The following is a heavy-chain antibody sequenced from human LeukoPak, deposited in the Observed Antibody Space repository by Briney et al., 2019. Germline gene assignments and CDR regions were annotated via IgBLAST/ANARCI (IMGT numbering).Heavy chain of an antibody. J-gene: IGHJ4*02. CDR2: ISFGGTKK. V-gene: IGHV3-30-3*01. CDR1: GFTFSTYA. CDR3: ARAAGATKDPYFDY. Sequence: GGSLRLSCAASGFTFSTYAIHWVRQAPGKGLEWVAVISFGGTKKYYADSAKGRFTISRDNSKNTLYLQMNSLRAEDTAVYYCARAAGATKDPYFDYWGQGTLVTVSS. D-gene: IGHD6-13*01.